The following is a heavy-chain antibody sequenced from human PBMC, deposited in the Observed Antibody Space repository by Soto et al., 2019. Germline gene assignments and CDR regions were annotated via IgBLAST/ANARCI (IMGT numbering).Heavy chain of an antibody. CDR2: IKQDGSEK. Sequence: HPGGSLRLSCAASGFTFSSYWMSWVRQAPGKGLEWVANIKQDGSEKYYVDSVKGRFTISRDNAKNSLYLQMNSLRAEDTAVYYCARFYYDSSGYLPSPYYYYYGMDVWGQGPTVTVSS. V-gene: IGHV3-7*04. CDR1: GFTFSSYW. J-gene: IGHJ6*02. D-gene: IGHD3-22*01. CDR3: ARFYYDSSGYLPSPYYYYYGMDV.